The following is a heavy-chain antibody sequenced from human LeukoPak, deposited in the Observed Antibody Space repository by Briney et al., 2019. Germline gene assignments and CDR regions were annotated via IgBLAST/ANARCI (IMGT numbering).Heavy chain of an antibody. J-gene: IGHJ3*02. D-gene: IGHD6-19*01. Sequence: SQSLSLTWNVAGGSIGGNTFCWDWLRQPPGKGLDWFATIYDNGNTFYNPSLKRRVAISIDMSKSQFSLHLSSVTAADTAIYYCARLTALAGHRGAFDIWGPGTMVTVSS. CDR2: IYDNGNT. CDR3: ARLTALAGHRGAFDI. V-gene: IGHV4-39*01. CDR1: GGSIGGNTFC.